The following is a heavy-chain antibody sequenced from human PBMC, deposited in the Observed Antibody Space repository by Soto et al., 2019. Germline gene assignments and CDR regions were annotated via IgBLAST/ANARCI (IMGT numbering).Heavy chain of an antibody. CDR1: GFTFSSYG. J-gene: IGHJ6*02. CDR3: AKDPTAMVCCYYYYGMDV. D-gene: IGHD5-18*01. CDR2: ISYDGSNK. V-gene: IGHV3-30*18. Sequence: GGSLRLSCAASGFTFSSYGMHWVRQAPGKGLEWVAVISYDGSNKYYADSVKGRFTISRDNSKNTLYLQMNSLRAEDTAVYYCAKDPTAMVCCYYYYGMDVWGQGTTVTVSS.